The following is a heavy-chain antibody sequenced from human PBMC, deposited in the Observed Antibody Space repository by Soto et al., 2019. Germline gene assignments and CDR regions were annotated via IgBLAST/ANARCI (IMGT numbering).Heavy chain of an antibody. D-gene: IGHD1-7*01. CDR1: GGTFSSCA. CDR3: ARSQVSKLELRYYYYYGMDV. V-gene: IGHV1-69*13. Sequence: SVKVSCKASGGTFSSCAISWVRQAPGQGLEWMGGIIPIFGTANYAQKFQGRVTITADESTSTAYMELSSLRSEDTAVYYCARSQVSKLELRYYYYYGMDVWGQGTTVTVSS. J-gene: IGHJ6*02. CDR2: IIPIFGTA.